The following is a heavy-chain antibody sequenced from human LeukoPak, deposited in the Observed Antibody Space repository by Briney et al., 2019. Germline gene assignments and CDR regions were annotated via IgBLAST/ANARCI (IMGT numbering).Heavy chain of an antibody. V-gene: IGHV3-43*02. J-gene: IGHJ6*02. Sequence: GGSLRLSCAPSGFPFLVYAMHWVRQAPGKGLEWVSLINKDGSATYYADSVKGRFTISRDNSKNSLYLQMNSLRSEDTALYYCATWAFYHSLDVWGQGTTVTVSS. CDR2: INKDGSAT. D-gene: IGHD1-26*01. CDR1: GFPFLVYA. CDR3: ATWAFYHSLDV.